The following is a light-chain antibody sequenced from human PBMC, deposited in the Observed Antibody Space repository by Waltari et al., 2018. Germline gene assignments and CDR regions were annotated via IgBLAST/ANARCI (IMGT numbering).Light chain of an antibody. J-gene: IGKJ4*01. CDR2: GAS. V-gene: IGKV3-15*01. CDR3: QQYNNWPLT. CDR1: QIVCVY. Sequence: EIVLTQSPATLSLSPGERATLSCRASQIVCVYLAWYQQKPGQAPRLLIYGASTRATGIPARFSGSGSDTEFTLTISSLQSEDFAVYYCQQYNNWPLTFGGGTKVEI.